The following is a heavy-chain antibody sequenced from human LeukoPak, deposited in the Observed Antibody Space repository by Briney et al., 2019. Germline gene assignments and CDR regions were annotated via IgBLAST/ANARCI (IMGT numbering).Heavy chain of an antibody. CDR3: ARDGDQTMVRGVITFRGVGMDV. D-gene: IGHD3-10*01. CDR2: ISNDGSNK. CDR1: GFTFSSYA. Sequence: PGGSLRLSCAASGFTFSSYAMHWVRQAPGKGLEWVAVISNDGSNKYYADSVKGRFTISRDNSKNTLYLQMNSLRAEDTAVYYCARDGDQTMVRGVITFRGVGMDVWGQGTTMTVSS. J-gene: IGHJ6*02. V-gene: IGHV3-30-3*01.